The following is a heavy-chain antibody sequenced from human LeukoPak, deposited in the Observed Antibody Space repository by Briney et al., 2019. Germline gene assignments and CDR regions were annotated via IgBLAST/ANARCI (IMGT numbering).Heavy chain of an antibody. CDR3: ARAPSEIGGYYPEYFRH. CDR1: GFTFSTYW. D-gene: IGHD3-3*01. CDR2: IKSDGRT. Sequence: GGSLRLSCAASGFTFSTYWMHWVRHAPGKGLGWVSRIKSDGRTNYTDSVKGRFTISRDNAQNTLSLQMNSLRPEDTGVYYCARAPSEIGGYYPEYFRHWGQGTLVTVSS. J-gene: IGHJ1*01. V-gene: IGHV3-74*01.